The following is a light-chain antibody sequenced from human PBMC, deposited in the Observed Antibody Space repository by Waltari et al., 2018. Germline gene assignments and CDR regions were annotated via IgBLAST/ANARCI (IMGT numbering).Light chain of an antibody. CDR1: SLRTYY. CDR3: NSWDSSINHLV. J-gene: IGLJ2*01. Sequence: SSELTQDPAVSVALGQTVKITCQGDSLRTYYANWYHQKPGQAPILVIYGQNSRPSGIPDRVSGANSGNRASLTITGAQAEDEADFYCNSWDSSINHLVFGGGTHLTVL. CDR2: GQN. V-gene: IGLV3-19*01.